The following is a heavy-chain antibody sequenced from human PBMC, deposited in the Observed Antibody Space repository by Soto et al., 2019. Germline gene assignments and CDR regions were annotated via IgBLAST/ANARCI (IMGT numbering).Heavy chain of an antibody. J-gene: IGHJ4*02. CDR3: VRAAGYSYGSVFDY. CDR1: GGTFGNHA. Sequence: QAQLVQSGAEVKKPGSSVKVSCTASGGTFGNHAISWVRQAPGQGLVWMGAIIPVPGVGDNAQKCHGRVTIPADTSTNTTYTELTRLRSEDTALYFCVRAAGYSYGSVFDYRGQGTLVIVSS. D-gene: IGHD5-18*01. CDR2: IIPVPGVG. V-gene: IGHV1-69*09.